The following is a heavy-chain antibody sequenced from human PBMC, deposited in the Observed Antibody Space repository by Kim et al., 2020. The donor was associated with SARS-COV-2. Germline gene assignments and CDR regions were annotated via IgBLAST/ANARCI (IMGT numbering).Heavy chain of an antibody. J-gene: IGHJ6*01. CDR1: GFTFDDYA. V-gene: IGHV3-9*01. CDR2: ISWNSGTI. Sequence: GGSLRLSCAASGFTFDDYAMHWVRQAPGKGLEWVSGISWNSGTIGYADSVKGRFTISRDNAKNSLYLQMNSLRTEDTALYYCAKSKITMYQGVLYGWDV. D-gene: IGHD3-10*01. CDR3: AKSKITMYQGVLYGWDV.